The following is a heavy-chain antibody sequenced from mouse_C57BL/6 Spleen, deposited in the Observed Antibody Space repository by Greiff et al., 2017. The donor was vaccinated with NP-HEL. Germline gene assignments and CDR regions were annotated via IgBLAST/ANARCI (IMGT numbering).Heavy chain of an antibody. CDR2: IYPGSGST. CDR3: ARRYYDYDGQNFDV. V-gene: IGHV1-55*01. CDR1: GYTFTSYW. Sequence: QVQLQQSGAELVKPGASVKMSCKASGYTFTSYWITWVKQRPGQGLEWIGDIYPGSGSTNYNEKFKSKATLTVDTSSSTAYMQLSSLTSEDSAVYYCARRYYDYDGQNFDVWGTGTTVTVSS. J-gene: IGHJ1*03. D-gene: IGHD2-4*01.